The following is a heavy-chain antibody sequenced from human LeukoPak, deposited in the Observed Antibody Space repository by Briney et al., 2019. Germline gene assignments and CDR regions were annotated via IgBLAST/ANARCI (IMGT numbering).Heavy chain of an antibody. CDR3: SRIKYGGNSGYHFDY. D-gene: IGHD4-23*01. J-gene: IGHJ4*02. V-gene: IGHV3-23*01. Sequence: GGSLRLSCSASGFNFNYFAMSWIRQAPGKRLEWVSTIGDSGSGGSYADSVRGRFTISRDNSKNIVYLQMHSLRVDDSAAYYCSRIKYGGNSGYHFDYWGQGTLVTVSS. CDR2: IGDSGSGG. CDR1: GFNFNYFA.